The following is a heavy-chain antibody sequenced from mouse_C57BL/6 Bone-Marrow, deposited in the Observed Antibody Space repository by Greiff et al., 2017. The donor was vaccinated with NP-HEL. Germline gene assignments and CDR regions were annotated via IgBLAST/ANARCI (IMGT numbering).Heavy chain of an antibody. J-gene: IGHJ3*01. Sequence: QVQLQQSGAELVKPGASVKISCKASGYEFSNYWLNWVTQRPGKGLEWIGQIYPGDGDPNYNGKFKDKATLTADKSSSTAYMQLSRLTSEDSAVYFCARGAYWGQGTLVTVSA. CDR3: ARGAY. CDR2: IYPGDGDP. V-gene: IGHV1-80*01. CDR1: GYEFSNYW.